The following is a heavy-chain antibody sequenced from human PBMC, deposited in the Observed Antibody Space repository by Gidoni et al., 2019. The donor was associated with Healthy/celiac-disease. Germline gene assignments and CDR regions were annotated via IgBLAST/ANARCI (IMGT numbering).Heavy chain of an antibody. D-gene: IGHD2-21*02. V-gene: IGHV1-46*01. CDR3: ASHPRWAYCGGDCDIPQGDYYYYYGMDV. CDR2: INPSGGST. J-gene: IGHJ6*02. Sequence: QVQLVQSGAEVKKPGASVKVSCKASGYTFTSYYMHWVRQAPGPGLEWMGIINPSGGSTSYAQKFQGRVTMTRDTSTSTVYMELSSLRSEDTAVYYCASHPRWAYCGGDCDIPQGDYYYYYGMDVWGQGTTVTVSS. CDR1: GYTFTSYY.